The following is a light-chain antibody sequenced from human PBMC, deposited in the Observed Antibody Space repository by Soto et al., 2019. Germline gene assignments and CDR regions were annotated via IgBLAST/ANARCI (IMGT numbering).Light chain of an antibody. CDR2: GAS. CDR1: QSVSSSY. J-gene: IGKJ3*01. V-gene: IGKV3-20*01. CDR3: QQYGSSPT. Sequence: EIVLTQSPGTLSLSPGERATLSCRASQSVSSSYLAWYQQKPGQAPRLLIYGASGRATGIPDKFSGSGSGTAFTLTISRLEPEDFAVYYCQQYGSSPTFGPGTKVDIK.